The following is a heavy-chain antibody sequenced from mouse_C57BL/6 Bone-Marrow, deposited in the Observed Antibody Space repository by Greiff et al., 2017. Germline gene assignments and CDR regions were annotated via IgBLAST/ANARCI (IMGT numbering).Heavy chain of an antibody. CDR1: GFSLTSYG. V-gene: IGHV2-2*01. J-gene: IGHJ4*01. Sequence: VKVEESGPGLVQPSQSLSITCTVSGFSLTSYGVHWVRQSPGKGLEWLGVIWSGGSTDYNAAFISRLSISKDNSKSQVFFKMNSLQADDTAIYYCARLDGYYAMDYWGQGTSVTVSS. CDR3: ARLDGYYAMDY. CDR2: IWSGGST.